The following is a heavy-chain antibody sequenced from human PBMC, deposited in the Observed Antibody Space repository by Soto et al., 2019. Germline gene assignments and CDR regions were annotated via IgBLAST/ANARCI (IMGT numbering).Heavy chain of an antibody. V-gene: IGHV3-66*01. D-gene: IGHD2-15*01. CDR3: ASDFGERYCSGGSCYSPASDI. Sequence: EVQLVESGGGLVQPGGSLRLSCAASGFTVSSNYMSWVRQAPGKGLEWVSVIYSGGSTYYADSVKGRFTISRDNSKNTLYLQMNSLRAEDTAVYYCASDFGERYCSGGSCYSPASDIWGQGTMVTDSS. J-gene: IGHJ3*02. CDR2: IYSGGST. CDR1: GFTVSSNY.